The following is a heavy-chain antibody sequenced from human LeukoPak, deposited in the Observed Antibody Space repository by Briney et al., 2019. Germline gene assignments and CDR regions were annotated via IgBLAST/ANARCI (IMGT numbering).Heavy chain of an antibody. J-gene: IGHJ4*02. CDR2: ISSSGSTI. V-gene: IGHV3-11*01. CDR1: GFTFSDYY. D-gene: IGHD3-22*01. Sequence: GGSLRLSCAASGFTFSDYYMSWIRQAPGKGLEWVSYISSSGSTIYYADSVKGRFTISRDNAKNSLYLQMNSLRAEDTAVCYCAREVGYYYDSSGYLDYWGQGTLVTVSS. CDR3: AREVGYYYDSSGYLDY.